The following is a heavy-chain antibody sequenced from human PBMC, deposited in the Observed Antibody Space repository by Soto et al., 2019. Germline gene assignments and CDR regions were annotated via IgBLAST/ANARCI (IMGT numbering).Heavy chain of an antibody. Sequence: GGSPRLWGADCEFKVRHCAVNWVRQAPGKGLEGVSAISGDXGSTNYAHAVKGRFSITRDSSKNTLYLQMNSLRGEDTAVYYCAKARYCSGARSNCFFDHWRLGTLVTVS. CDR1: EFKVRHCA. J-gene: IGHJ4*02. CDR2: ISGDXGST. D-gene: IGHD2-15*01. V-gene: IGHV3-23*01. CDR3: AKARYCSGARSNCFFDH.